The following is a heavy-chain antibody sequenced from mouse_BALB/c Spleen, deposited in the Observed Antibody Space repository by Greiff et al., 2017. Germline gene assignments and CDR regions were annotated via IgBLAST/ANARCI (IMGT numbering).Heavy chain of an antibody. D-gene: IGHD2-4*01. CDR3: ANNDYAPWFAY. CDR1: GFNFKDTY. CDR2: IDPANGNT. J-gene: IGHJ3*01. V-gene: IGHV14-3*02. Sequence: EVLLQQSGAELVKPGASVKLSCTASGFNFKDTYMHWVQQKPEQGLEWIGRIDPANGNTKYDPKFQGKATITADTSSNTAYLQLSSLTSEDTAVYYCANNDYAPWFAYWGQGTLVTVSA.